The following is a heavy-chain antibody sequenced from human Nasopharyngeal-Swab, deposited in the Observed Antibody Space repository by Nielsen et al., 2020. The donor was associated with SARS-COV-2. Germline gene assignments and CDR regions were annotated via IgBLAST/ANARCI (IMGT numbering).Heavy chain of an antibody. CDR1: GFTFSSYG. V-gene: IGHV3-30*18. CDR2: ISYDGSNK. D-gene: IGHD1-1*01. J-gene: IGHJ6*02. CDR3: AKQTSGRGYYYYYGMDV. Sequence: GESLKISCAASGFTFSSYGMHWVRQAPGKGLEWVAVISYDGSNKYYADPVKGRFTISRDNSKNTLYLQMNSLRAEDTAVYYCAKQTSGRGYYYYYGMDVWGQGTTVTVSS.